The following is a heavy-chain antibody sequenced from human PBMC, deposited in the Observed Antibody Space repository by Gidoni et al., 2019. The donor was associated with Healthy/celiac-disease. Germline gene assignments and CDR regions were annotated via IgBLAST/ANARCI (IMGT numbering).Heavy chain of an antibody. J-gene: IGHJ5*02. Sequence: QVQLVESGGGLVKPGGSLRLSCAASGFTFSDYYMSWIRQAPGKGLELVSYISSSGSTIYYADSVKGRFTISRDNAKNSLYLQMNSLRAEDTAVYYCARDAFYQWLVPYHNWFDPWGQGTLVTVSS. CDR2: ISSSGSTI. CDR1: GFTFSDYY. D-gene: IGHD6-19*01. V-gene: IGHV3-11*01. CDR3: ARDAFYQWLVPYHNWFDP.